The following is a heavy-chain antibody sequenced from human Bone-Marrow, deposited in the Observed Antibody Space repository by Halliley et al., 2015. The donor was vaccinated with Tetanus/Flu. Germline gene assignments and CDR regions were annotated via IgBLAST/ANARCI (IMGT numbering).Heavy chain of an antibody. Sequence: WISGYNGDTHYAQNAQGRVTMTRDPSTSTAYMEVRSLTSDDTAVYYCARDPTNTSGRKAYFDFWGQGTLVTVSS. V-gene: IGHV1-18*01. D-gene: IGHD1-1*01. J-gene: IGHJ4*02. CDR3: ARDPTNTSGRKAYFDF. CDR2: ISGYNGDT.